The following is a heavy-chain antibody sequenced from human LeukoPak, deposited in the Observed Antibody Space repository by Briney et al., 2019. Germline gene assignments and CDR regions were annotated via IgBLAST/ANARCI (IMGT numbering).Heavy chain of an antibody. CDR2: ISGSGGST. V-gene: IGHV3-23*01. Sequence: PGGSLRLSCAASGFTFSSYAMSWVRQAPGKGLEWVSAISGSGGSTYCADSVKGRFTISKDNSKNTLYLQMNSLRAEDTAVYYCAKDRPQLRCFDWLSSYYGMDVWGQGTTVTVSS. CDR1: GFTFSSYA. J-gene: IGHJ6*02. D-gene: IGHD3-9*01. CDR3: AKDRPQLRCFDWLSSYYGMDV.